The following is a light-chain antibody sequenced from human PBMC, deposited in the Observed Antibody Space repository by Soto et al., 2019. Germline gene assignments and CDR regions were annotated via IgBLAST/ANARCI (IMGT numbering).Light chain of an antibody. V-gene: IGKV4-1*01. CDR2: WAS. CDR3: QKYYDPPRT. J-gene: IGKJ1*01. Sequence: DIVMTQSPDSLAVSLGERATINCKSSQSVLYSSNNKNYLAWYQQKPGQPPKLLIYWASTRESGVPDRFSGSGSATVFTLTISSLQAEDVAVYYCQKYYDPPRTFGQGTKVEIK. CDR1: QSVLYSSNNKNY.